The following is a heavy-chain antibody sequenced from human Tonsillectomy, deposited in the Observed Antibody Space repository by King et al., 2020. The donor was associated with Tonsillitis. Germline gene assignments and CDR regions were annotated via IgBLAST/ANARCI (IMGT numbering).Heavy chain of an antibody. CDR3: ARGGYSYVNYYYYYYMDV. D-gene: IGHD5-18*01. J-gene: IGHJ6*03. Sequence: QVQLQESGPGLVKPSETLSLTCTVSGGSISSYYWSWIRQPPGKGLEWIGYIYYSGSTNYNPSLKSRVTISVDTSKNPFSLKLSSVTAADTAVYYCARGGYSYVNYYYYYYMDVWGKGTTVTVSS. CDR2: IYYSGST. CDR1: GGSISSYY. V-gene: IGHV4-59*01.